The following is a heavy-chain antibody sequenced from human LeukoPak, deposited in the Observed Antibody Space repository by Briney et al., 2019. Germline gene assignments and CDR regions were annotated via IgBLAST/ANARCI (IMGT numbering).Heavy chain of an antibody. CDR1: GGSISSYY. Sequence: SETLSLTCTVSGGSISSYYWSWIRQPPGKGLEWIGYIYYSGSTNYNPPLKSRVTISVDTSKNQFSLKLSSVTAADTAVYYCARLVYSSSLYFDYWGQGTLVTVSS. CDR3: ARLVYSSSLYFDY. J-gene: IGHJ4*02. CDR2: IYYSGST. D-gene: IGHD6-6*01. V-gene: IGHV4-59*08.